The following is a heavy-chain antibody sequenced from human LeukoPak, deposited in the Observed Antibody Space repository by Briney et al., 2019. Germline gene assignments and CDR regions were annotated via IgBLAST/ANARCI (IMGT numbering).Heavy chain of an antibody. V-gene: IGHV1-2*06. J-gene: IGHJ6*02. CDR3: ARGRDYDILTGYYNWYYYGMDV. Sequence: ASVKVSCKASGYTFTGYYMHWVRQAPGQGLEWMGRINPNSGGTNYAQKFQDRVTMTRDTSISTAYMELSRLRSDDTAVYYCARGRDYDILTGYYNWYYYGMDVWGQGTTVTVSS. D-gene: IGHD3-9*01. CDR2: INPNSGGT. CDR1: GYTFTGYY.